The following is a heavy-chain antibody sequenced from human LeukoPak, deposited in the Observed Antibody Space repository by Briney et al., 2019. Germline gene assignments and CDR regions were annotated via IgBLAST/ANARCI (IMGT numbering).Heavy chain of an antibody. CDR2: ISYDETRK. D-gene: IGHD3-22*01. J-gene: IGHJ3*02. Sequence: GGSLRLSCIASGFAFRNYGMHWVRQAPGKGLEWVAVISYDETRKYYVDSVKGRFTISRDNSKNTIYLQMNSLRAEDTAVYYCAKDDSSGYYYGAFDIWGQGTMVTVSS. CDR3: AKDDSSGYYYGAFDI. CDR1: GFAFRNYG. V-gene: IGHV3-30*18.